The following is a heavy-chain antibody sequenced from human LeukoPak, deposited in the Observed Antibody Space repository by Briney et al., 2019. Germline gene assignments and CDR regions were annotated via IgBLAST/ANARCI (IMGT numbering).Heavy chain of an antibody. J-gene: IGHJ4*02. Sequence: SVKVSCKGSGGTFSSYAISWVRQAPGQGLEWMGGIIPIFGTANYAQKFQGRVTITTDESTSTAYMELSSLRSEDTAVYYCASPGASSSWYSPFDYWGQGTLVTVSS. V-gene: IGHV1-69*05. CDR1: GGTFSSYA. CDR2: IIPIFGTA. CDR3: ASPGASSSWYSPFDY. D-gene: IGHD6-13*01.